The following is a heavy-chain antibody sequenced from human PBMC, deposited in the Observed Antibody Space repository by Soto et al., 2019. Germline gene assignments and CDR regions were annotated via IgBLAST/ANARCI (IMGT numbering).Heavy chain of an antibody. CDR3: GRHEYSGNTGYYYPMDV. V-gene: IGHV5-51*01. J-gene: IGHJ6*02. CDR2: IYPGDSDT. Sequence: PGESLKISCKASGYSFTNYWIGWVRQMPGKGLEWMGMIYPGDSDTRYRPSFQGQVTISADKSISTAYLQWSSLKASDTAMYYCGRHEYSGNTGYYYPMDVWGQGTTVTVYS. D-gene: IGHD2-15*01. CDR1: GYSFTNYW.